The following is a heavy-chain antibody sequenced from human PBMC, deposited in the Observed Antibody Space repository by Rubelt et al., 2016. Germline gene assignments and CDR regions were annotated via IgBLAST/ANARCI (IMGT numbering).Heavy chain of an antibody. CDR3: ARFAIGGHSSGYLFDY. J-gene: IGHJ4*02. Sequence: QVQLVQSGAEVKKPGASVKVSCKASGYTFTGYYMHWVRQAPGQGLEWMGWINPNSGCTNNAQKVQGRVTMTRDTSISTAYMELSRLRSDDTAVYYCARFAIGGHSSGYLFDYWGQGTLVTVSS. CDR1: GYTFTGYY. V-gene: IGHV1-2*02. CDR2: INPNSGCT. D-gene: IGHD3-22*01.